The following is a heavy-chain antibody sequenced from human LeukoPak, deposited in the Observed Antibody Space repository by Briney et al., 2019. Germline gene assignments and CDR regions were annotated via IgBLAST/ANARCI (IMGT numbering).Heavy chain of an antibody. V-gene: IGHV3-48*01. D-gene: IGHD2-8*01. CDR3: ARESYGCYDI. J-gene: IGHJ3*02. CDR1: GFTFSSYS. CDR2: ISSSSSTI. Sequence: GGSLGLSCAASGFTFSSYSMNWVRQAPGKGLECVSYISSSSSTIYYADSVKGRFTISRDNAKNSLYLQMNSLRAEDTAVYDCARESYGCYDIWGQGTMVTVSS.